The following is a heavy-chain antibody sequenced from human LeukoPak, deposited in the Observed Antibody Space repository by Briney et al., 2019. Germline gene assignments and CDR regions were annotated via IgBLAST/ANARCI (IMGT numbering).Heavy chain of an antibody. J-gene: IGHJ4*02. Sequence: GGSLRLSCTASGFTFSSYWMHWVRQATGKGLVWASRINSDGGSTSYADSVKGRFTISRDNAKNTLYLQMNSLRAEDTAVYYCARRIQGMAPYYFDYWGQGTLVTVSS. CDR3: ARRIQGMAPYYFDY. V-gene: IGHV3-74*01. CDR1: GFTFSSYW. CDR2: INSDGGST. D-gene: IGHD5-24*01.